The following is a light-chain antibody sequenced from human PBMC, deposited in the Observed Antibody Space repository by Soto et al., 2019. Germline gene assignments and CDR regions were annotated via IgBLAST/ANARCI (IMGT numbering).Light chain of an antibody. Sequence: EVVLTQSPGTLSLSPGERATLSCRASQSVSNNYLAWYQQRSGQAPRLLIYGASTRATDMPGRFSGSGSGTEFTLTISSLQSEDFAVYYCQQYKNWPRTFGRGTKVDIK. CDR1: QSVSNN. CDR3: QQYKNWPRT. J-gene: IGKJ4*02. V-gene: IGKV3-15*01. CDR2: GAS.